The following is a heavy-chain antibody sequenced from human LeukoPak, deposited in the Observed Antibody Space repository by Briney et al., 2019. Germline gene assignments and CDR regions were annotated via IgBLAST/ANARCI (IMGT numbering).Heavy chain of an antibody. CDR3: ARVTLLWFGTFDP. D-gene: IGHD3-10*01. V-gene: IGHV1-2*02. Sequence: ASVKVSCKASGYTFTGYYMHRVRQAPGQGLEWMGWINPNSGGTNYAQKFQGRVTMTRDTSISTAYMELSRLRSDDTAVYYCARVTLLWFGTFDPWGQGTLVTVSS. CDR1: GYTFTGYY. J-gene: IGHJ5*02. CDR2: INPNSGGT.